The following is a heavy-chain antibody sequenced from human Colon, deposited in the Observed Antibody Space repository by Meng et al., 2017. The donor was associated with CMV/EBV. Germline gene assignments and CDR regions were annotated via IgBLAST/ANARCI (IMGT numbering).Heavy chain of an antibody. CDR2: IRYDGSNK. V-gene: IGHV3-30*02. J-gene: IGHJ4*02. CDR3: ARGGAAG. Sequence: GESLKISCAASGFTFSSYGMHWVRQAPGKGLEWVAFIRYDGSNKYYADSVKGRFTISRDNAKNTLYLQMNSLRAEDTAVYYCARGGAAGWGQGTLVTVSS. CDR1: GFTFSSYG. D-gene: IGHD6-13*01.